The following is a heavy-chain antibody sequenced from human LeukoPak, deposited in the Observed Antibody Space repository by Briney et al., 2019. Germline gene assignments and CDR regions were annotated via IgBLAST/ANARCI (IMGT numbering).Heavy chain of an antibody. CDR3: ARLGIEMDYYYYYGMDV. D-gene: IGHD2-8*01. J-gene: IGHJ6*02. V-gene: IGHV3-53*01. CDR2: IYSGGST. Sequence: GGSLRLSCAASGFTVSSNYMSWVREAPGKGLEGVSVIYSGGSTYYADSGKGRFTISRDNSKNTLYLQRNSLRAEDTAVYYCARLGIEMDYYYYYGMDVWGQGTTVTVSS. CDR1: GFTVSSNY.